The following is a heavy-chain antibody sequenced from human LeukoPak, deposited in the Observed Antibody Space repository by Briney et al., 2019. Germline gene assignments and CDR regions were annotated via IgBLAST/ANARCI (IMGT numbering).Heavy chain of an antibody. CDR2: ISYDGSNK. D-gene: IGHD6-6*01. J-gene: IGHJ4*02. CDR3: AKVAIAATVSNYFDS. Sequence: PGGSLRLSCAASGFTFSSYGMHWVRQAPGKGLEWVAVISYDGSNKYYADSVKGRFTISRDNSKNTLYLQMNSLRTEDTAVYYCAKVAIAATVSNYFDSWGQGTLVTVSS. CDR1: GFTFSSYG. V-gene: IGHV3-30*18.